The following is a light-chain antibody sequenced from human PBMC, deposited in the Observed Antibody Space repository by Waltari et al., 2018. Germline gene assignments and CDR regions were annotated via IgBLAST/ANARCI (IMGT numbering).Light chain of an antibody. CDR3: CSYAGSSTL. CDR1: RSDGGGYNL. J-gene: IGLJ2*01. Sequence: QSALTQPASVPGSPGQSITIPCTGTRSDGGGYNLVSWYQQHPGKAPKLMIYELSKRPSGVSNRFSGSKSGNTASLTISGLQAEDEADYYCCSYAGSSTLFGGGTKLTVL. V-gene: IGLV2-23*02. CDR2: ELS.